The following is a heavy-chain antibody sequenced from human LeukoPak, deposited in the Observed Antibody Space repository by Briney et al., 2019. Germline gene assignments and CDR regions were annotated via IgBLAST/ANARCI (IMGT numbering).Heavy chain of an antibody. CDR2: IYYSGST. CDR3: ARVLYEYYYDSSGNPTNYYFDY. D-gene: IGHD3-22*01. CDR1: GGSISSYY. Sequence: PSETLSLTCTVSGGSISSYYWSWIRQPPGKGLEWIGYIYYSGSTNYNPSLKSRVTISVDTSKNQFSLKLSSVTVADTAVYYCARVLYEYYYDSSGNPTNYYFDYWGQGTLVTVSS. V-gene: IGHV4-59*01. J-gene: IGHJ4*02.